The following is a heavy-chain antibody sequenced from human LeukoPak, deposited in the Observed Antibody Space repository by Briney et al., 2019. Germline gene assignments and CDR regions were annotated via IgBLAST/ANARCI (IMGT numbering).Heavy chain of an antibody. CDR1: GGSISSSSYY. V-gene: IGHV4-39*01. CDR3: RVGYCSGGSCLFDY. CDR2: IYYSGST. J-gene: IGHJ4*02. D-gene: IGHD2-15*01. Sequence: SETLSLTCTVSGGSISSSSYYWGWVRQPPGKGLEWIGSIYYSGSTYYNPSLKSRVTISVDTSKNQFSLKLSSATAADTAVYYCRVGYCSGGSCLFDYWGQGTLVTVSS.